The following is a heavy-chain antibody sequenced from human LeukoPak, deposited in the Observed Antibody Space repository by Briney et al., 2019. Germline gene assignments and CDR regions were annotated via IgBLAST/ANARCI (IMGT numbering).Heavy chain of an antibody. D-gene: IGHD3-22*01. CDR1: GYTFTSYG. Sequence: ASVKVSCKASGYTFTSYGISWVRQAPGQGPEWMGWISAYNGNTNYAQKLQGRVTMTTDTSTSTAYMELRSLRSDDTAVYYCARVNWAGYYYDSSGYLTYYYYYMDVWGKGTTVTVSS. V-gene: IGHV1-18*01. J-gene: IGHJ6*03. CDR2: ISAYNGNT. CDR3: ARVNWAGYYYDSSGYLTYYYYYMDV.